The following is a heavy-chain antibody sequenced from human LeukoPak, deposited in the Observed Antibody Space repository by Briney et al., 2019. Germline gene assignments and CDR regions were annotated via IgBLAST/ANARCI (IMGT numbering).Heavy chain of an antibody. D-gene: IGHD6-6*01. V-gene: IGHV3-66*02. CDR3: ARGGAARPLDY. J-gene: IGHJ4*02. Sequence: GGSLRLSCAASGFTVSSNYMSWVRQAPGKGLEWVSVIYSGGSTYYADSVKGRFTISRDNSKNTLYLQMNSLRAEDTAVSYCARGGAARPLDYWGQGTLVTVSS. CDR2: IYSGGST. CDR1: GFTVSSNY.